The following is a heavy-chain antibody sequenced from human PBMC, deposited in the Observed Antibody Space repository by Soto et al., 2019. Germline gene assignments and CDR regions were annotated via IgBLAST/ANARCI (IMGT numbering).Heavy chain of an antibody. Sequence: KKRGASVKVSCKASGGTFSSYAISWVRQAPGQGLEWMGGIIPIFGTANYAQKFQGRVTITADESTSTAYMELSSLRSEDTAVYYCASLTYYDFWSGPNWFDPWGQGTLVTVSS. CDR2: IIPIFGTA. D-gene: IGHD3-3*01. CDR3: ASLTYYDFWSGPNWFDP. CDR1: GGTFSSYA. V-gene: IGHV1-69*13. J-gene: IGHJ5*02.